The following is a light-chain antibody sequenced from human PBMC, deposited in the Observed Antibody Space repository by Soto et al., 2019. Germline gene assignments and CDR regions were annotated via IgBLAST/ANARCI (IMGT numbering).Light chain of an antibody. CDR2: AAS. V-gene: IGKV1-39*01. Sequence: DIQMTQSPSTLSASVGDRVTITCRASQSISTYLNWYQQKLGRAPTLLIYAASSLQSGVPSRFSGGGSGTDFTLTISSLQPEDFAMYFCQQCYSSPRTFGQGTKVDI. CDR3: QQCYSSPRT. J-gene: IGKJ1*01. CDR1: QSISTY.